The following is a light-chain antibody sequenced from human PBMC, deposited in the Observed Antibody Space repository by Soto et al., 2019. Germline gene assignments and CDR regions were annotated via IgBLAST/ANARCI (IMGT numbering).Light chain of an antibody. J-gene: IGKJ3*01. V-gene: IGKV3-20*01. Sequence: EIVLTQSPGTLSLSPGERATLSCRASQSVGSSYLAWYQQKPGPAPRLLIYGSSNRATGIPDRFSGSESGKDFTLTISRLEPEDFAVYYCQQYGSSPFTFGPGTKVDIK. CDR1: QSVGSSY. CDR3: QQYGSSPFT. CDR2: GSS.